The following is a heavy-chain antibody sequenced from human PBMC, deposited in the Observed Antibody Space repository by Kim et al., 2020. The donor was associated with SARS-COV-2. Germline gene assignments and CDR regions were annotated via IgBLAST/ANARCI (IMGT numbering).Heavy chain of an antibody. CDR2: IYPGNSET. D-gene: IGHD5-12*01. Sequence: GESLKISCQGSGYSFASHRIGWMRQLPGKGLEWMAMIYPGNSETTYSPSFQGHVTISVDRADNTAYLQWNSLKASDTATYYCARIEFGTYSGYDDWGQGT. J-gene: IGHJ4*02. CDR3: ARIEFGTYSGYDD. V-gene: IGHV5-51*01. CDR1: GYSFASHR.